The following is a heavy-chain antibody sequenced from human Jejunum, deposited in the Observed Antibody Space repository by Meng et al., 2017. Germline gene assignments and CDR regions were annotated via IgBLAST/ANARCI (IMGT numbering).Heavy chain of an antibody. D-gene: IGHD1-26*01. V-gene: IGHV1-2*06. Sequence: QVHLVQSGAEVKKPGASVRVSCKASGYTFTAYYVHWVRQAPGQGLEWMGRMNPNNGDTNYAQKFQGRVTMTRATSTAYMDLSSLTSDDTAVYYCAKDEGTTTAFDHWGQGTLVTVYS. CDR3: AKDEGTTTAFDH. CDR2: MNPNNGDT. J-gene: IGHJ4*02. CDR1: GYTFTAYY.